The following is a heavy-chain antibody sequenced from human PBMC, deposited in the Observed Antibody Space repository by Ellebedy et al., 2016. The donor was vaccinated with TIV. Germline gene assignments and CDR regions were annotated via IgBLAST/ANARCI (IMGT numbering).Heavy chain of an antibody. V-gene: IGHV4-39*01. Sequence: GSLRLSXFVSGGSIRSSSYYWAWIRQPPGKGLEWIGTIYYSGSTAYNPSLNSRVTMSVDTSKNQFSLKLSSVTAADMAIYYCARHKSTAGKWFDPWGQGTLVTVSS. CDR3: ARHKSTAGKWFDP. CDR1: GGSIRSSSYY. D-gene: IGHD6-13*01. CDR2: IYYSGST. J-gene: IGHJ5*02.